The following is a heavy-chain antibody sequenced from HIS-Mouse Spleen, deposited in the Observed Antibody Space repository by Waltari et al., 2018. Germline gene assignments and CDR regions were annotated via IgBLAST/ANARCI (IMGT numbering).Heavy chain of an antibody. V-gene: IGHV1-8*01. D-gene: IGHD6-13*01. CDR1: GYTFTSYY. CDR2: MNPNSGNT. CDR3: ARGYSIWYSSSWYGWFDP. J-gene: IGHJ5*02. Sequence: QVQLVQSGAEVKKPGASVKVSCKASGYTFTSYYINWVRQATGQGLEWMGWMNPNSGNTGYAQKFQGRVTMTRNTSISTAYMELSSLRSEDTAVYYCARGYSIWYSSSWYGWFDPWGQGTLVTVSS.